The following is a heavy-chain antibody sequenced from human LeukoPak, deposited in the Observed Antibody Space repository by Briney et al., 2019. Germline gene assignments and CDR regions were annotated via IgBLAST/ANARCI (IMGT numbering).Heavy chain of an antibody. D-gene: IGHD4-23*01. CDR3: ARVPTVVISKGLDY. Sequence: SETLSLTFTVSGYSISSGYYWGWIRQPPGKGLEWIGSIYHSGSTYYNPSLKSRVTISVDTSKNQFSLKLSSVTAADTAVYYCARVPTVVISKGLDYWGQGTLVTVSS. J-gene: IGHJ4*02. CDR1: GYSISSGYY. CDR2: IYHSGST. V-gene: IGHV4-38-2*02.